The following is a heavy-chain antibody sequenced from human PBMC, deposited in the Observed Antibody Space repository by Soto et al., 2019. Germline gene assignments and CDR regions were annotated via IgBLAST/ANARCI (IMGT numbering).Heavy chain of an antibody. D-gene: IGHD6-19*01. Sequence: GRSLRLSCASSGFTFSDYYMSWIRQAPGKGLEWVSYITSSGGTIYYADSVKGRFTISRDNAKNSLYLQMNSLRAEDTAVYYCARENEQWVAADNWGQGTLVTVSS. CDR3: ARENEQWVAADN. CDR1: GFTFSDYY. CDR2: ITSSGGTI. J-gene: IGHJ4*02. V-gene: IGHV3-11*01.